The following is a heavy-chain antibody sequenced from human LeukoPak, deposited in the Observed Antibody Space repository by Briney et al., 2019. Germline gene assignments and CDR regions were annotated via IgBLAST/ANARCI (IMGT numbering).Heavy chain of an antibody. CDR1: GFTFSSYS. J-gene: IGHJ4*02. CDR3: ANNWNFDN. D-gene: IGHD1-1*01. CDR2: ISGGSATGGIT. V-gene: IGHV3-23*01. Sequence: GGSLRLSCAASGFTFSSYSMNWVRQAPGKGLEWVSAISGGSATGGITHYADSVKGRFTISRDNSKNTLYLQMNSQRAEDTAVYYCANNWNFDNWGQGTLVTVSS.